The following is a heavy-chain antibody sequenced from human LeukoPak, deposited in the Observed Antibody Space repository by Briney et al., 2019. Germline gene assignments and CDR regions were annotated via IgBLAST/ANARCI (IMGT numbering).Heavy chain of an antibody. CDR3: AREIKDYYDSSGYGMDV. CDR1: GFTFSSYS. D-gene: IGHD3-22*01. Sequence: GGSLRLSCAASGFTFSSYSMNWVRQAPGKGLEWVSYISSSSSTIYYADSVKGRFTISRDNAKNSLYLQMNSLRAEDTAVYYCAREIKDYYDSSGYGMDVWGQGTTVTVSS. J-gene: IGHJ6*02. CDR2: ISSSSSTI. V-gene: IGHV3-48*04.